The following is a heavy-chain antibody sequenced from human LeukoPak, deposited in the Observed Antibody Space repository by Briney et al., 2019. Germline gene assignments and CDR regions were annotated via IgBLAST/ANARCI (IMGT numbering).Heavy chain of an antibody. CDR2: INPSGST. J-gene: IGHJ6*03. Sequence: SETLSLTCAVYGGSFSGYYWSWIRQPPGKGLEWIGEINPSGSTNYNPSLKSRVTISVDTSKNQFSLKLSSVTAADTAVYYCARGFMGTYYDFWSGYRDYYYYYYMDVWGKGTTVTVSS. D-gene: IGHD3-3*01. CDR1: GGSFSGYY. V-gene: IGHV4-34*01. CDR3: ARGFMGTYYDFWSGYRDYYYYYYMDV.